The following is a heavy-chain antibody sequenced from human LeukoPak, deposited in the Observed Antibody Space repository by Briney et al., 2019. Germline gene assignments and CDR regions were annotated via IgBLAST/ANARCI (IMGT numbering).Heavy chain of an antibody. CDR2: ISWHGSTT. CDR1: GFTFDDYT. Sequence: PGGSLRLSCAASGFTFDDYTMHWVRRAPGKGLEWVSVISWHGSTTKYADSVRGRFTISRGNRKNSLSLQMNSLRPEDTALYYCAKDIGDSIGYNYFDSWGQGTLVTVSS. V-gene: IGHV3-43*01. J-gene: IGHJ4*02. D-gene: IGHD3-22*01. CDR3: AKDIGDSIGYNYFDS.